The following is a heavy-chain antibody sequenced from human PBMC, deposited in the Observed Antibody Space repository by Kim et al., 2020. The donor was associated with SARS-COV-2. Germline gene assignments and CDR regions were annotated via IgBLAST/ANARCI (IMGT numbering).Heavy chain of an antibody. CDR2: INPSGGST. J-gene: IGHJ2*01. CDR1: GYTFTSYY. D-gene: IGHD3-3*01. CDR3: ASRDDHKNTIFGDWYFDL. Sequence: ASVKVSCKASGYTFTSYYMHWVRQAPGQGLEWMGIINPSGGSTSYAQKFQGRVTMTRDTSTSTVYMELSSLRSEDTAVYYCASRDDHKNTIFGDWYFDLWGRGTLVTVSS. V-gene: IGHV1-46*01.